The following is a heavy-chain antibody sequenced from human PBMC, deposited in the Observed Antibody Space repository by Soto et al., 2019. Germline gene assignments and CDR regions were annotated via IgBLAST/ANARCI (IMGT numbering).Heavy chain of an antibody. CDR1: GFTFSTYS. Sequence: GGSLRLSCAASGFTFSTYSMNWVRQAPGKGLEWIAYITSRSSTIFYADSVKGRFTISRDNAKNSLYLQRNSLRDEDTCVYYCARDNGIEGSFDPWGQGTLVTVSS. J-gene: IGHJ5*02. CDR2: ITSRSSTI. V-gene: IGHV3-48*02. CDR3: ARDNGIEGSFDP.